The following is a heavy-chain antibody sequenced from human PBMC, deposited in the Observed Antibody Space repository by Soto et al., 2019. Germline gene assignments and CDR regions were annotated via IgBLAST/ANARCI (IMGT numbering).Heavy chain of an antibody. CDR1: GFTFSSYA. J-gene: IGHJ6*02. Sequence: QVQLVESGGGVVQPGRSLRLSCAASGFTFSSYAMHWVRQAPGKGLEWVAVISYDGSNKYYADSVKGRFTISRDNSKNTLYLQMNSLRAEDTAVYYCASLIEQWLLVSGMDVWGQGTTVTVSS. D-gene: IGHD6-19*01. CDR3: ASLIEQWLLVSGMDV. CDR2: ISYDGSNK. V-gene: IGHV3-30-3*01.